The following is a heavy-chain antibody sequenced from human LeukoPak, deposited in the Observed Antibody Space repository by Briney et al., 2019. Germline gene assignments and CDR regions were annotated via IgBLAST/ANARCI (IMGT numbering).Heavy chain of an antibody. D-gene: IGHD6-13*01. J-gene: IGHJ4*02. CDR3: ARDLQQLADY. V-gene: IGHV3-23*01. Sequence: GGSLRLSCAASGFTFSSYAMSWVRQAPGKGLEWVSAISGSGGSTYYADSVKGRFTISRDNAKNSLYLQMNSLRAEDTAVYYCARDLQQLADYWGQGTLVTVSS. CDR2: ISGSGGST. CDR1: GFTFSSYA.